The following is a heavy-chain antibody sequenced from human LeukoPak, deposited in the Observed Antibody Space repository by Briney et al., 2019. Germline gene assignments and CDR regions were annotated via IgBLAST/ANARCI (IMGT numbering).Heavy chain of an antibody. D-gene: IGHD6-13*01. CDR3: ARSLSALLDY. CDR1: GGSISSGGYS. J-gene: IGHJ4*02. Sequence: SSETLSLTCTVSGGSISSGGYSWSWIRQHPGKGLEWIGYIYYSGSTYYNPSLKSRVTISVDTSKNQFSLKLSSVTAADTAVYYCARSLSALLDYWGLGTLVTVSS. V-gene: IGHV4-31*03. CDR2: IYYSGST.